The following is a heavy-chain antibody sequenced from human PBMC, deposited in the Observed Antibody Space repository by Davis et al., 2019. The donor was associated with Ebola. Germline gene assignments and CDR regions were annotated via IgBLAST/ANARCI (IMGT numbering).Heavy chain of an antibody. Sequence: SVQVSCKASAGTFSGNAVSWVRQAPGQRLEWMGRITPIFGTTDYAQNFQGRVTMTADESTTTAYLELSSLRSEDTAVYYCATSPRGLSFYYYLELWGKGTTVAVTS. CDR3: ATSPRGLSFYYYLEL. CDR1: AGTFSGNA. D-gene: IGHD2/OR15-2a*01. J-gene: IGHJ6*03. CDR2: ITPIFGTT. V-gene: IGHV1-69*13.